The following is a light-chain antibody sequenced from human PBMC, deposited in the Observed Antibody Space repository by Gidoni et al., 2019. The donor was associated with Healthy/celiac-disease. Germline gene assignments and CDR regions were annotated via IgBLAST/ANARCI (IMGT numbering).Light chain of an antibody. CDR3: MQALQTPWT. Sequence: DIVMTQSPLPLPVTPGEPASISCRSSQSLLTSNGYNYLDWYLQKPGQSPQLLIYLGSNRSSGVTDRVSGSGSGTDFTLKISRVEAEDVGVYYCMQALQTPWTFGQGTKVEIK. CDR2: LGS. J-gene: IGKJ1*01. CDR1: QSLLTSNGYNY. V-gene: IGKV2-28*01.